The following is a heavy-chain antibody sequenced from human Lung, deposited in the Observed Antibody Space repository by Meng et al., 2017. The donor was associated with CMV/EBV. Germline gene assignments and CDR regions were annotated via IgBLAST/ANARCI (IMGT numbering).Heavy chain of an antibody. CDR2: ISAYNGNK. J-gene: IGHJ4*02. CDR3: ARVEVGITSGDY. CDR1: GYTFASFG. D-gene: IGHD1-26*01. V-gene: IGHV1-18*01. Sequence: VQLGQSGAGVKKPVATVTVSCKASGYTFASFGVNWVRQAPGQGLEWMGWISAYNGNKNYAPTLQGRVTMTTDTSTSTAYMELGSLRSDDPAVYYCARVEVGITSGDYWGQGTLVTVSS.